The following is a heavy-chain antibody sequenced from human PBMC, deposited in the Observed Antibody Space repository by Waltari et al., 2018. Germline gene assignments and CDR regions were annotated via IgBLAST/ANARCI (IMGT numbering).Heavy chain of an antibody. CDR1: GFTFSSYG. Sequence: QVQLVESGGGVVQPGRSLRLSCAASGFTFSSYGMHWVRQAPGKGLEWVAVIWYDGSNKYYADSVKGRFTISRDNSKNTLYLQMNSLRAEDTAVYYCAKTALGHGSSWYAYYFDYWGQGTLVTVSS. J-gene: IGHJ4*02. V-gene: IGHV3-30*18. CDR2: IWYDGSNK. D-gene: IGHD6-13*01. CDR3: AKTALGHGSSWYAYYFDY.